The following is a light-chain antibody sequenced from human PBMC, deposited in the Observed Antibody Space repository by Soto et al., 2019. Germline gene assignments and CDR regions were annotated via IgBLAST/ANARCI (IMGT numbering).Light chain of an antibody. CDR2: EGS. Sequence: QSVLTQPASVSGSPGQSITISCTGTSSDVGSYNLVSWYQQHPGKAPKLMIYEGSKRPSGVSNRFSGSKPGNTASPTISGLQAEDEADYYCCSYAGSSSVVFGGGTKLTVL. V-gene: IGLV2-23*01. J-gene: IGLJ2*01. CDR3: CSYAGSSSVV. CDR1: SSDVGSYNL.